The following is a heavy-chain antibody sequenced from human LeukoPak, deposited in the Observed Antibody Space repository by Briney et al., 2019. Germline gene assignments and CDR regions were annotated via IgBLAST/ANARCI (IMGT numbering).Heavy chain of an antibody. Sequence: RASVKVSCKASGYTFTGYYMHWVRQAPGQGLEWMGWINPNSGGTNYAQKFQGRVTMTRDTSISTAYMELSRLRSDDTAVYYCARDWWELPPLCAFDIWGQGTMVTVSS. CDR1: GYTFTGYY. V-gene: IGHV1-2*02. J-gene: IGHJ3*02. CDR3: ARDWWELPPLCAFDI. CDR2: INPNSGGT. D-gene: IGHD1-26*01.